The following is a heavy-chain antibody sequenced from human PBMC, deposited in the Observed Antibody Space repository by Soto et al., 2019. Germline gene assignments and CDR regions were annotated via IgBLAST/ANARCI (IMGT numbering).Heavy chain of an antibody. V-gene: IGHV1-8*01. CDR3: VRVYGEIDY. D-gene: IGHD4-17*01. CDR2: MNPKSGNT. Sequence: QVQLVQSGAEVKKPGVSVKVSCKASGYTFTNYDINWVRQATGQGLEWMGWMNPKSGNTGYAQQFQGRVIMTRSTSISTAYMELSCLRSEDTAVYYCVRVYGEIDYWGQGTLVTVSS. CDR1: GYTFTNYD. J-gene: IGHJ4*02.